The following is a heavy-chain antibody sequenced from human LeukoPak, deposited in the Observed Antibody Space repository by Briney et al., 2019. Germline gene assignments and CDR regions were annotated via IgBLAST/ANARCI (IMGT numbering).Heavy chain of an antibody. D-gene: IGHD3-16*01. J-gene: IGHJ4*02. CDR1: GASISSYY. CDR2: IYYSGST. V-gene: IGHV4-59*01. CDR3: ARDLRMGGPWRQFDY. Sequence: SETLSLTCTVSGASISSYYWGWIRQPPGKGLEWIGYIYYSGSTNYNASLKSRVTISVDTSTNQFSLNLNSVTAADTAVYYCARDLRMGGPWRQFDYWGQGTLVTVSS.